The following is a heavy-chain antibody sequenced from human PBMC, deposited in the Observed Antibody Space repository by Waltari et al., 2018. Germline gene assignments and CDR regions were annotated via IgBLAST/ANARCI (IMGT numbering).Heavy chain of an antibody. CDR2: IIGGSDYI. Sequence: EVPLLESGGGLVQPGGSLSLSCAASGFTFRSYGMRWVRQAPGKGPEWVSAIIGGSDYIYYAESVRGRFTISRDNSKNTLYLQMSSLKAEDTAVYYCAKGGVVTAWDEYWGQGTLVTVSS. CDR3: AKGGVVTAWDEY. D-gene: IGHD2-21*02. J-gene: IGHJ4*02. CDR1: GFTFRSYG. V-gene: IGHV3-23*01.